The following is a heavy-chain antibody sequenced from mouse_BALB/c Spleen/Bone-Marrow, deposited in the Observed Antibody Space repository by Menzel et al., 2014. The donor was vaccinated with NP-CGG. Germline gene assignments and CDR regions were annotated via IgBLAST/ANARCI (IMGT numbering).Heavy chain of an antibody. V-gene: IGHV3-1*02. CDR1: GYSITSGYS. J-gene: IGHJ4*01. CDR2: IHYSAGT. Sequence: EVQLQQSGPDLAKPSQSLSLTCTVTGYSITSGYSWHWIRQFPGNKLEWMGYIHYSAGTNYNPSLKSRISITRDTSKNQFFLQLNSVTTGDTATYYCARSNGYYAMDYWGQGTSVTVSS. CDR3: ARSNGYYAMDY.